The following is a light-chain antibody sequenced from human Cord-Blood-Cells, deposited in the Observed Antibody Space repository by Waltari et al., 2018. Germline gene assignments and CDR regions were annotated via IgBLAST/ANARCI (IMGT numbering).Light chain of an antibody. V-gene: IGLV2-23*01. CDR2: EGS. CDR3: CSYAGSWV. CDR1: SSAVGSYNL. J-gene: IGLJ3*02. Sequence: QSALTQPASVSGSPGNSITISCTGTSSAVGSYNLVSWYQQHPGKAPKLMIYEGSKRPSGVANRFSGSKSGNTASLTISGLQAEDEADYYCCSYAGSWVFGGGTKLTVL.